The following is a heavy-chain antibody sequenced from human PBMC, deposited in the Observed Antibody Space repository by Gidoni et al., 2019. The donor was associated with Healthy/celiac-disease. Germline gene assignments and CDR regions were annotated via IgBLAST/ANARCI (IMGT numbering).Heavy chain of an antibody. V-gene: IGHV3-11*06. CDR2: ISSSSSYT. CDR3: ARGLVVVPADERGVGGWFDP. D-gene: IGHD2-2*01. Sequence: QVQLVESGGGLVKPGGSLRLSCAASGFTFSDYYMSWLRQAPGKGLEGVSYISSSSSYTNDADSVKGRFTISRDNAKNALYLQMNSLRAEDTAVYYCARGLVVVPADERGVGGWFDPWGQGTLVTVSS. J-gene: IGHJ5*02. CDR1: GFTFSDYY.